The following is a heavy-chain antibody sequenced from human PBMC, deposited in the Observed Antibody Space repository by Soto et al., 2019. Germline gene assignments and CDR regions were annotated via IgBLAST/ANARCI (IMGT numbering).Heavy chain of an antibody. J-gene: IGHJ4*02. V-gene: IGHV3-48*02. CDR2: ISGSGDTK. CDR1: GFTFSSCS. D-gene: IGHD2-8*01. CDR3: AEYCSSDVCFDY. Sequence: PGGSLRLSCASSGFTFSSCSMNWVRQAPGKGLEWVSFISGSGDTKYYADSVKGRFTISRDNAKNSLYLQMSSLSDEYTAVYYCAEYCSSDVCFDYWGQGTLVTVSS.